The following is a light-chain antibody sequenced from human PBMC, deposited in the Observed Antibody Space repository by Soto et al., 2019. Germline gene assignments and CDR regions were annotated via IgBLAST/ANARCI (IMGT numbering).Light chain of an antibody. J-gene: IGKJ4*01. CDR2: AAS. Sequence: DIQMTQSPSSLSASVVDRVTITCRASLPIGNYLAWYQQKPGKIPNVLIYAASTLQAGVPSRLSSSGSGADFTLTISSLQPEDVAAYYYRKYNSAHLTFGGGTKVDIK. CDR1: LPIGNY. V-gene: IGKV1-27*01. CDR3: RKYNSAHLT.